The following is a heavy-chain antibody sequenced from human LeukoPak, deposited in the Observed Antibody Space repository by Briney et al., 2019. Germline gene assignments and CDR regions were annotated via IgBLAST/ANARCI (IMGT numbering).Heavy chain of an antibody. J-gene: IGHJ5*02. CDR3: ARDLNYYGSGSYSFDP. CDR1: GFTFSSYS. CDR2: ISSSSSYI. V-gene: IGHV3-21*01. Sequence: GGSLRLSCAASGFTFSSYSMNWGRQAPGKGLEWVSSISSSSSYIYYADSVKGRFTISRDNAKNSLYLQMNSLRAEDTAVYYCARDLNYYGSGSYSFDPWGQGTLVTVSS. D-gene: IGHD3-10*01.